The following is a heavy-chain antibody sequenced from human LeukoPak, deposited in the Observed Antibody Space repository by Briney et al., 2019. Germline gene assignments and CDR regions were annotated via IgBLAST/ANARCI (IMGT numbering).Heavy chain of an antibody. CDR2: IYHSGST. J-gene: IGHJ5*02. D-gene: IGHD1-26*01. CDR1: GGSISSSNW. Sequence: SETLSLTCAVSGGSISSSNWWSWVRQPPGKGLEWIGEIYHSGSTNYNPSLKSRVTISVDKSKNQFSLKLSSVTAADTAVYYCARGPSMRVGATYNWFDPWGQGTLVTVSS. V-gene: IGHV4-4*02. CDR3: ARGPSMRVGATYNWFDP.